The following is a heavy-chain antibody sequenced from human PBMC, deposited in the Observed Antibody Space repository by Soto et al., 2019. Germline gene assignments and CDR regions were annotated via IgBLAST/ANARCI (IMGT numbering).Heavy chain of an antibody. V-gene: IGHV4-4*02. CDR2: VYHSGST. CDR3: ARTSTRGTRFDY. D-gene: IGHD1-1*01. J-gene: IGHJ4*02. Sequence: QVQLQESGPGLVKPSGTLSLTCAVSGGSISTSNWWSWVRQPPGKGLEWIGEVYHSGSTNYNPSFKRRMTIAVHXSNNQFSLKLNSVTAADTALYYCARTSTRGTRFDYWGQGSLVTVSS. CDR1: GGSISTSNW.